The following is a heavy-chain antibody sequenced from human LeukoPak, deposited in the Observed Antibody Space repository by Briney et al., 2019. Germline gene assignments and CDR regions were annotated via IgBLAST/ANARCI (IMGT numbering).Heavy chain of an antibody. Sequence: SETLSLTCTVPGGSISSGSYYWSWIRQPAGKGLELIGHIYTSGSTNYNPSLKSRVTISVDTSKNQFSLKLSSVTAADTAVYYCARVWRKTGHPLGYWGQGTLVTVSS. CDR1: GGSISSGSYY. CDR3: ARVWRKTGHPLGY. V-gene: IGHV4-61*09. D-gene: IGHD7-27*01. CDR2: IYTSGST. J-gene: IGHJ4*02.